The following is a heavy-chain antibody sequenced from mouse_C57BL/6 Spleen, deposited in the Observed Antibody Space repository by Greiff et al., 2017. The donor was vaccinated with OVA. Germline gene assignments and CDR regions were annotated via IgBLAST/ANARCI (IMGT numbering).Heavy chain of an antibody. CDR3: ARSGGYGSSYWYFDV. D-gene: IGHD1-1*01. CDR1: GYTFTSYD. CDR2: IYPRDGST. Sequence: VQLKESGPELVKPGASVKLSCKASGYTFTSYDINWVKQRPGQGLEWIGWIYPRDGSTKYNEKFKGKATLTVDTSSSTAYMELHSLTSEDSAVYFCARSGGYGSSYWYFDVWGTGTTVTVSS. V-gene: IGHV1-85*01. J-gene: IGHJ1*03.